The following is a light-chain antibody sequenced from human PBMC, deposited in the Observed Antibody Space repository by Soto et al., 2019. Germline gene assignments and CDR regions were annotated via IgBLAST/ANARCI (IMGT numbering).Light chain of an antibody. V-gene: IGKV3-20*01. CDR2: DAS. Sequence: EIVLTQSPGTLSLSPGERATLSCRSSHSVSSSYLAWYQQKPGQAPRLPIYDASSRATGIPDRFSGSGSGTDFTLTISRLAPEDFAAYYCQQYGSSPRTFGQGTKVEIK. CDR1: HSVSSSY. CDR3: QQYGSSPRT. J-gene: IGKJ1*01.